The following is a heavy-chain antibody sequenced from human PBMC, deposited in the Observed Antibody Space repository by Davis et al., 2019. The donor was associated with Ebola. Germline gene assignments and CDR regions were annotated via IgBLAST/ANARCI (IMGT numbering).Heavy chain of an antibody. J-gene: IGHJ3*02. V-gene: IGHV4-61*08. CDR3: ARFEMATIEGDDAFDI. CDR1: GASVSSGAFY. Sequence: SETLSLTCTVSGASVSSGAFYWSWIRQPPGRGLEWIGSLYYSGFTNYNPSLKSRVTTSIDTSKNEFSLKLTSVTAADTAVYYCARFEMATIEGDDAFDIWGQGTMVTVSS. D-gene: IGHD5-24*01. CDR2: LYYSGFT.